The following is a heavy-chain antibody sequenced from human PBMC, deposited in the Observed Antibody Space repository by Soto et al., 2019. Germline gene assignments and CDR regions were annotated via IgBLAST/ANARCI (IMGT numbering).Heavy chain of an antibody. CDR3: ASRPGFDPYYFDY. Sequence: EVPLLESGGGLVQPGGSLRLSCAGSGFTFSSQGMAWIRLAPGKGLEWVSAISGSGEHTYYADNVKGRFTISRDNSNNILYLQMNSLRGEDTALYHCASRPGFDPYYFDYWGQGTLVTVSS. CDR2: ISGSGEHT. J-gene: IGHJ4*02. V-gene: IGHV3-23*01. CDR1: GFTFSSQG.